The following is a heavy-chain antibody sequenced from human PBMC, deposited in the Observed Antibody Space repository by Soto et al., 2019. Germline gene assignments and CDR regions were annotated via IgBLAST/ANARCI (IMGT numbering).Heavy chain of an antibody. CDR1: DDSISSSSYF. CDR2: IYYSGTT. J-gene: IGHJ3*02. D-gene: IGHD2-2*01. V-gene: IGHV4-39*01. Sequence: QLQLQESGPGLVKPSETLSLTCTVSDDSISSSSYFWGWVRQPPGKGLEWIGSIYYSGTTYYNPSLTSRVHLSVDTSKYHFSLKLSSVTAADTAVYYCARCIRLGYCGTISCPPDAFDIWGQGTMVTVSS. CDR3: ARCIRLGYCGTISCPPDAFDI.